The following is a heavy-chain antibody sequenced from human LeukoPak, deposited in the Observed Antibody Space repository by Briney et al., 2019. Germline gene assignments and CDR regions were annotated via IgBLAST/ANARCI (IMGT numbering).Heavy chain of an antibody. Sequence: PGGSLRLSCAASGFTFSSYGMHWVRQAPGKGLEWLSIIFGNIDTYYAESVKGRFTISRDNSKNTVYLQMNTLRVEDTAVYFCARSPGDHWPIDYWGQGTLVSVSS. CDR1: GFTFSSYG. CDR3: ARSPGDHWPIDY. D-gene: IGHD4-17*01. J-gene: IGHJ4*02. CDR2: IFGNIDT. V-gene: IGHV3-NL1*01.